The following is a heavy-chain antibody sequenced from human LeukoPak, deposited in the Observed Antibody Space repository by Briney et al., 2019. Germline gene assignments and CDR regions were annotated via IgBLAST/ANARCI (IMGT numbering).Heavy chain of an antibody. CDR2: IIPIFGTA. D-gene: IGHD5-18*01. V-gene: IGHV1-69*05. J-gene: IGHJ6*03. CDR3: ASGGYSYGKPDYYYYYMDV. CDR1: GGTFSSYA. Sequence: ASVKVSCKASGGTFSSYAISWVRQAPGQGPEWMGGIIPIFGTANYAQKFQGRVTITTDESTSTAYMELSSLRSEDTAVYYCASGGYSYGKPDYYYYYMDVRGKGTTVTVSS.